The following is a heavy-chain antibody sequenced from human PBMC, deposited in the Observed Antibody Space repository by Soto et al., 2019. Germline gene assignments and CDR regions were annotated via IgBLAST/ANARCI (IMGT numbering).Heavy chain of an antibody. V-gene: IGHV3-33*06. J-gene: IGHJ6*02. CDR2: VWYDGSNK. D-gene: IGHD6-13*01. CDR1: GFKLTSYS. CDR3: AKDRSSSLDGMDV. Sequence: QVQLVESGGGVVQPGRSLRLSCAASGFKLTSYSMHWVRQAPGKGLEWVAVVWYDGSNKYYADSVKGRFTISRDNSKNTLYLQVNSLRAEDTAVYYCAKDRSSSLDGMDVWGQGTTVTVSS.